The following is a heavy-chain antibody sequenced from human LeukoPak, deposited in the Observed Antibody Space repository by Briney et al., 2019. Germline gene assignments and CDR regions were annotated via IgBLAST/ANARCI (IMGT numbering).Heavy chain of an antibody. CDR1: GFTFSSYG. V-gene: IGHV3-30*18. CDR2: ISYDGSNK. D-gene: IGHD1-14*01. CDR3: AKDRTPRTISPNWFDP. J-gene: IGHJ5*02. Sequence: GGSLRLSCAASGFTFSSYGMHWVRQAPGKGLEWVAVISYDGSNKYYADSVKGRFTISRDNSKNTLYLQMNSLRAEDTAVYYCAKDRTPRTISPNWFDPWGQGTLVTVSS.